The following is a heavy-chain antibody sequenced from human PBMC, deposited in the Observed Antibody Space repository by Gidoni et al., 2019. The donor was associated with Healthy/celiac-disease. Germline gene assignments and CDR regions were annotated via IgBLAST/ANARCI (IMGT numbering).Heavy chain of an antibody. J-gene: IGHJ6*02. D-gene: IGHD3-3*01. Sequence: QVQLQQWGAGLLKPSETLSLTCAVYGGSFSGYYWSWIRQPPGKGLEWIGEINHSGSTNYNPSLKSRVTISVDTSKNQFSLKLSSVTAADTAVYYCARGRGDFWSGYYPRPHYYGMDVWGQGTTVTVSS. CDR2: INHSGST. CDR1: GGSFSGYY. CDR3: ARGRGDFWSGYYPRPHYYGMDV. V-gene: IGHV4-34*01.